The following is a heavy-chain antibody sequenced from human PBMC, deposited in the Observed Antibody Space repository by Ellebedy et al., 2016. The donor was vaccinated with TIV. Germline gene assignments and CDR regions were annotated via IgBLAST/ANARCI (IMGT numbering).Heavy chain of an antibody. CDR2: IRQDGSDT. V-gene: IGHV3-7*03. CDR1: GFTFSRYW. CDR3: ARGHCSGSSCLYYYYGMDV. D-gene: IGHD2-15*01. J-gene: IGHJ6*02. Sequence: GESLKISCAASGFTFSRYWMNWVRQAPGKGLEWVANIRQDGSDTDYVDSVKGRFTISRDNAKNSLSLQMNSLRAEDTAVYYCARGHCSGSSCLYYYYGMDVWGQGTTVTVAS.